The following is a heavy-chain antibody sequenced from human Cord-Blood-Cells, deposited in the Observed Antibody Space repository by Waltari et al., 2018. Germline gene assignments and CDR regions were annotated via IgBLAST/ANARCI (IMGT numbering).Heavy chain of an antibody. CDR3: ARRERYYDSSGYYFDY. D-gene: IGHD3-22*01. CDR2: INHSGST. V-gene: IGHV4-34*01. J-gene: IGHJ4*02. CDR1: GGPFSGHH. Sequence: QVQLQQWGAGLLKPSATLSLRCAVYGGPFSGHHWSWIRQPPGKGLEWIGEINHSGSTNYNPSLKSRVTISVDTSKNQFSLKLSSVTAADTAVYYCARRERYYDSSGYYFDYWGQGTLVTVSS.